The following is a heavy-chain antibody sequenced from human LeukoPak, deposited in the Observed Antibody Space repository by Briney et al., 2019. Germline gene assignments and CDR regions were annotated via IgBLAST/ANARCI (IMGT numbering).Heavy chain of an antibody. CDR2: MKQDGSEK. V-gene: IGHV3-7*03. CDR3: ARDTMVRGVIHYYMDV. D-gene: IGHD3-10*01. Sequence: PGGSLRLSCAASGITFSGYWMSWVRQAPGKGLEWVANMKQDGSEKYYVDSVKGRFTISRDNAKNSLYLQMNSLRAEDTAVYYCARDTMVRGVIHYYMDVWGKGTTVTVSS. J-gene: IGHJ6*03. CDR1: GITFSGYW.